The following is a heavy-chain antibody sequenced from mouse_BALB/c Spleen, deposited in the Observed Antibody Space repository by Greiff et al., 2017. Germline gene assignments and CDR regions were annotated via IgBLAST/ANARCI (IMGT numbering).Heavy chain of an antibody. CDR1: GFSLTSYG. J-gene: IGHJ4*01. D-gene: IGHD2-4*01. CDR2: IWSGGST. CDR3: ARNTLITTDAMDY. Sequence: VKLQESGPGLVQPSQSLSITCTVSGFSLTSYGVHWVRQSPGKGLEWLGVIWSGGSTDYNAAFISRLSISKDNSKSQVFFKMNSLQANDTAIYYCARNTLITTDAMDYWGQGTSVTVSS. V-gene: IGHV2-2*02.